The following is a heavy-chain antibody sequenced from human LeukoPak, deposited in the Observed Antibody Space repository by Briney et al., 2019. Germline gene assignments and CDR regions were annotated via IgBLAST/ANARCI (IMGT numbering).Heavy chain of an antibody. Sequence: GGTMRLPCAASEFTFSYYYMTWIRQAPGKGLERVSHIAHSGSGVWYADAVKGRFTISRDNAKNLLFLQMDSLRAEDTAVYYCARGHYKMGVWGQGTTVIVSS. CDR2: IAHSGSGV. J-gene: IGHJ6*02. D-gene: IGHD4-11*01. CDR1: EFTFSYYY. V-gene: IGHV3-11*01. CDR3: ARGHYKMGV.